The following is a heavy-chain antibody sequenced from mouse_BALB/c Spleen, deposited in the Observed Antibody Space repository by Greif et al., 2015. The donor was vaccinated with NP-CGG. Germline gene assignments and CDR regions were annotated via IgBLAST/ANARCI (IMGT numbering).Heavy chain of an antibody. J-gene: IGHJ3*01. CDR3: ARGDYDYAWFAY. CDR1: GFTFSSCA. CDR2: ISSGGST. D-gene: IGHD2-4*01. Sequence: EVKLMESGGGLVKPGGSLKLSCAASGFTFSSCAMSWVRQTPEKRLEWVASISSGGSTYYPDSVKGRFTISRDNARNILYLQMSSLRSEDTAMYYCARGDYDYAWFAYWGQGTLVTVSA. V-gene: IGHV5-6-5*01.